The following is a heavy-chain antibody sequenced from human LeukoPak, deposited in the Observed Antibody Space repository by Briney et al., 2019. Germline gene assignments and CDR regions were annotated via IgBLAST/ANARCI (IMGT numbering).Heavy chain of an antibody. CDR1: GVSITSDTYC. J-gene: IGHJ4*02. CDR3: ARGYSSGWYSDY. Sequence: SQTLSLTCAVSGVSITSDTYCWSWIRQPPGKGLEWIGYILHSGSTYYNPSLKSRVTISIDTSKSQFSLKLSSVTAADTAVYYCARGYSSGWYSDYWGQGTLVTVSS. CDR2: ILHSGST. V-gene: IGHV4-30-2*01. D-gene: IGHD6-19*01.